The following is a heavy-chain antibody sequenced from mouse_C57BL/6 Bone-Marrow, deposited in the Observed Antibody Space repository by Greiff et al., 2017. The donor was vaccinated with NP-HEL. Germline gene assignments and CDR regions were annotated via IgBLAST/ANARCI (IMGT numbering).Heavy chain of an antibody. CDR1: GFNIKDDY. Sequence: VQLQQSGAELVRPGASVKLSCTASGFNIKDDYMHWVKQRLEQGLEWIGWIDPENGDTEYASKFQGKATITADTSSNTAYLQLSSLTSEDTAVYYCFMVTPDWYFDGWGTGTTVTVSS. CDR3: FMVTPDWYFDG. J-gene: IGHJ1*03. D-gene: IGHD2-1*01. V-gene: IGHV14-4*01. CDR2: IDPENGDT.